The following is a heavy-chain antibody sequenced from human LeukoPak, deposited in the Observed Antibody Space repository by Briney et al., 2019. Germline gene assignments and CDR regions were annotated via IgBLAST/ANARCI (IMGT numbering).Heavy chain of an antibody. Sequence: GSLRLSCAASGFTVSSNYMSWVRQAPGKGLEWVSVIYSGGSTYYADSVKGRFTISRDNSKNTLYLQMNSPRAEDAAVYYCARVVPQASDAFDIWGQGTMVTVSS. CDR3: ARVVPQASDAFDI. D-gene: IGHD6-13*01. CDR2: IYSGGST. CDR1: GFTVSSNY. V-gene: IGHV3-66*01. J-gene: IGHJ3*02.